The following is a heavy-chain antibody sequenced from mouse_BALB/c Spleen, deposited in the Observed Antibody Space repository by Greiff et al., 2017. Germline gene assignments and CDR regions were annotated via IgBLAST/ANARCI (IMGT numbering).Heavy chain of an antibody. CDR2: ILPGSGST. CDR1: GYTFSSYW. D-gene: IGHD1-1*02. Sequence: QVQLQQSGAELMKPGASVKISCKATGYTFSSYWIEWVKQRPGHGLEWIGEILPGSGSTNYNEKFKGKATFTADTSSNTAYMQLSSLTSEDSAVYYCATHYDYYAMDYWGQGTSVTVSS. V-gene: IGHV1-9*01. CDR3: ATHYDYYAMDY. J-gene: IGHJ4*01.